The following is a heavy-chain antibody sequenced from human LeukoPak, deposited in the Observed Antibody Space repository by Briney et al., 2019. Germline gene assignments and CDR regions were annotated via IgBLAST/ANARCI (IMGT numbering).Heavy chain of an antibody. Sequence: GESLKISCIGSGYIFTSYCIAWVRQMPGKGLEWMGSVYPGESDTRYSPSFQGQVAISADMSIRTAYLQWSSLKASDTAMYYCARGDISDWTSFDYWGQGTLVTVSS. CDR2: VYPGESDT. CDR1: GYIFTSYC. V-gene: IGHV5-51*01. CDR3: ARGDISDWTSFDY. D-gene: IGHD6-19*01. J-gene: IGHJ4*02.